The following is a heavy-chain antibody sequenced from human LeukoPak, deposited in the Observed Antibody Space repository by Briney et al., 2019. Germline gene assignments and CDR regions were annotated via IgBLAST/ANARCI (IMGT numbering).Heavy chain of an antibody. CDR1: GFTVRSNY. Sequence: PTGGSLRLSCAASGFTVRSNYMSWVRQAPGKGLEWVSVIYSGGTTYYADSVKGRFTISRDNSKNTLYLQMNSLRAEDTAVYYCANRNYYDSSGYYDWGQGTLVTVSS. J-gene: IGHJ4*02. V-gene: IGHV3-53*01. D-gene: IGHD3-22*01. CDR2: IYSGGTT. CDR3: ANRNYYDSSGYYD.